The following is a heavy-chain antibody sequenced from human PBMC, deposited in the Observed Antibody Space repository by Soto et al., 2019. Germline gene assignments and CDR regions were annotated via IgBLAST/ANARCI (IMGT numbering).Heavy chain of an antibody. Sequence: EVQLFESGGGLVEPGASLRLSCAASGFIFKDFAMSWVRQAPGKGLEWVSTITTSDDITYSADSVRGRFTISRDNSANTLFLQMSSLRGDDTATYYCTKGDSSGYFDPSAGYSTPDHWGQGTLVTVSS. CDR3: TKGDSSGYFDPSAGYSTPDH. J-gene: IGHJ5*02. CDR2: ITTSDDIT. CDR1: GFIFKDFA. D-gene: IGHD2-15*01. V-gene: IGHV3-23*01.